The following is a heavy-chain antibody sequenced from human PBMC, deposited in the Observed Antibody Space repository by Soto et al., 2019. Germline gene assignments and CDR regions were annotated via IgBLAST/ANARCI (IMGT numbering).Heavy chain of an antibody. Sequence: GASVKVSCKASEYSFTGYYMHWVRQAPGQGLEWVGWINPISGGIHYAQKFQGRVTVTRDTSTGTAYMELSSLRSDDTAMYYCASDPRWATETTKQALDLWGQGTMVTVSS. D-gene: IGHD4-4*01. CDR2: INPISGGI. CDR1: EYSFTGYY. J-gene: IGHJ3*01. V-gene: IGHV1-2*02. CDR3: ASDPRWATETTKQALDL.